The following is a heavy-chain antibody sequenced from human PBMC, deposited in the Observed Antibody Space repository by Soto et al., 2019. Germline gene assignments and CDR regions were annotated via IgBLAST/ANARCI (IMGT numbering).Heavy chain of an antibody. CDR2: IIPFFKAT. CDR3: AGDVRENYYDSTYFDYAMDV. Sequence: QVQLVQSGAEVKMPESSVQVSCKASGGTFNSHAISWVRQAPGQGLEWMGVIIPFFKATNYAQKFQGRVTITGDDSRTTVYVDLYERSSEHAALYYCAGDVRENYYDSTYFDYAMDVWGQGTTVTVSS. D-gene: IGHD3-16*01. V-gene: IGHV1-69*01. CDR1: GGTFNSHA. J-gene: IGHJ6*02.